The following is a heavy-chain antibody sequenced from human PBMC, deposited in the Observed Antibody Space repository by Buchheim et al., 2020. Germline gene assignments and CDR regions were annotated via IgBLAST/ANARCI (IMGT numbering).Heavy chain of an antibody. Sequence: QVQLVQSGAEVKKPGSSVKVSCKASGGTFSSYAISWVRQAPGQGLEWMGRIIPILGIANYAQKFQGRVTITADKSTSTAYMELSSLRSEDTAVYYCAREDCSGGSCYGAWFDPWGQGTL. V-gene: IGHV1-69*04. D-gene: IGHD2-15*01. J-gene: IGHJ5*02. CDR1: GGTFSSYA. CDR2: IIPILGIA. CDR3: AREDCSGGSCYGAWFDP.